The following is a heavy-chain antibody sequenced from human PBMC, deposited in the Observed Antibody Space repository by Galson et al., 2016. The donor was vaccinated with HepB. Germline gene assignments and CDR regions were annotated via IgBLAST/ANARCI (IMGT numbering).Heavy chain of an antibody. Sequence: SLRLSCAASGFAFSSCGMHWVRQAPGKGLQWVAVISYDGGKRYYADFVKGRFSISRDNSKNTLVLQMNSLRAEDMAVYYCVKDRRMVREAALRTRSHSIAPEYWGPGTLVTVSS. J-gene: IGHJ4*02. CDR3: VKDRRMVREAALRTRSHSIAPEY. D-gene: IGHD3-10*01. CDR2: ISYDGGKR. CDR1: GFAFSSCG. V-gene: IGHV3-30*18.